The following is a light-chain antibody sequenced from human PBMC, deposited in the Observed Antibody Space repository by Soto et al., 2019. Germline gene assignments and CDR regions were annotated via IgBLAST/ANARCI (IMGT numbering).Light chain of an antibody. J-gene: IGKJ1*01. CDR3: QHYNIYSEA. Sequence: DIQMTQTTSTLSGSVGDRVTISFRASQTISSWLAWYQQKPGKAPKLLIYKASTLKSGVPSRFSGSGSGTEFTLTISSLQPDDFATYYCQHYNIYSEAFGQGGMVDIK. CDR1: QTISSW. CDR2: KAS. V-gene: IGKV1-5*03.